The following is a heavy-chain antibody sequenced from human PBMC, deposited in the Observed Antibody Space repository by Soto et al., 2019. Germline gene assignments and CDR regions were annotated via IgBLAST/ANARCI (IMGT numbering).Heavy chain of an antibody. CDR1: GYTFTTYY. V-gene: IGHV1-46*01. CDR3: ARTDDYAFDY. D-gene: IGHD4-17*01. CDR2: INPRGGST. Sequence: ASVKVSCKTSGYTFTTYYIHWLRQAPGQGLEWLGTINPRGGSTTYAQKFQGRVTMTRDTSTSSVYMELSSLRSEDTAVYYCARTDDYAFDYWGQGTLVTVSS. J-gene: IGHJ4*02.